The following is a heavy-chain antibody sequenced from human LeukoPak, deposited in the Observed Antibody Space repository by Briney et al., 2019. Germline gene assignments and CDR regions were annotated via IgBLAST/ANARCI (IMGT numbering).Heavy chain of an antibody. V-gene: IGHV4-39*07. Sequence: PSETLSLTCTVSGGSISSSSYYWGWIRQPPGKGLEWIGSIYYSGSTYYDPSLKSRVTISVDTSKNQFSLKLSSVTAADTAVYYCARARQQLVLGWFDPWGQGTLVTVSS. D-gene: IGHD6-13*01. CDR1: GGSISSSSYY. CDR2: IYYSGST. CDR3: ARARQQLVLGWFDP. J-gene: IGHJ5*02.